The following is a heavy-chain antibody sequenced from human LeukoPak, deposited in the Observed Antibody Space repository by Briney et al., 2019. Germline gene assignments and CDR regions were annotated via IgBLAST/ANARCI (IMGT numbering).Heavy chain of an antibody. D-gene: IGHD2-15*01. CDR2: IYYSGAT. Sequence: PSETLSLTCSVSGDSMTNYYWSWIRQPPGKGLEWIGYIYYSGATSYNPSLESRVTISEDTSKNQFYLRLSSVTAAVTAVYYCARSVVHYYFDYLGQGTLVTVAS. V-gene: IGHV4-59*01. CDR1: GDSMTNYY. J-gene: IGHJ4*02. CDR3: ARSVVHYYFDY.